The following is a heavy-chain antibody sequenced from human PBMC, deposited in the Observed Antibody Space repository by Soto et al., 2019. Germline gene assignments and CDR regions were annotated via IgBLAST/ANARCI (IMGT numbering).Heavy chain of an antibody. J-gene: IGHJ6*02. CDR2: IIPIFGTA. CDR3: ARGHGYSSSWYGLRYYGMDV. D-gene: IGHD6-13*01. V-gene: IGHV1-69*13. Sequence: GASVKVSCKASGGTFSSYAISWVRQAPGQGLEWMGGIIPIFGTANYAQKFQGRVTITADESTSTAYMELSSLRSEDTAVYYCARGHGYSSSWYGLRYYGMDVWGQGTTVTVSS. CDR1: GGTFSSYA.